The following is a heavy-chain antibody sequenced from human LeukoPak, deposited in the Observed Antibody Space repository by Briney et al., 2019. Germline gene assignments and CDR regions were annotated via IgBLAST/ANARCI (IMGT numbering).Heavy chain of an antibody. J-gene: IGHJ6*04. Sequence: ASVKVSCKASGYTFTSYGISWVRQAPGQGLEGMGWISAYNGNTNYAQKLQGRVTMTTDTSTSTAYMELRSLRSDDTAVYYCARETYSAVAGFAYYYYGMDVWGKGTTVTVSS. CDR2: ISAYNGNT. CDR1: GYTFTSYG. D-gene: IGHD6-19*01. CDR3: ARETYSAVAGFAYYYYGMDV. V-gene: IGHV1-18*04.